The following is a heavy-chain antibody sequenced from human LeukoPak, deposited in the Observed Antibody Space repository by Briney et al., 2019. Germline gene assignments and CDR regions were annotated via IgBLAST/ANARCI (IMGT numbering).Heavy chain of an antibody. J-gene: IGHJ4*02. D-gene: IGHD1-26*01. Sequence: GGSLRLSCEASGFTFSSHWMHWVRQVPGKGLVWISSIRGDGGLFGYADSVKGRFAVSRDNARNTLYLHMNSLRVEDTAVYYCARDEVGAPPIDYWGQGVLVTVSS. CDR3: ARDEVGAPPIDY. V-gene: IGHV3-74*01. CDR1: GFTFSSHW. CDR2: IRGDGGLF.